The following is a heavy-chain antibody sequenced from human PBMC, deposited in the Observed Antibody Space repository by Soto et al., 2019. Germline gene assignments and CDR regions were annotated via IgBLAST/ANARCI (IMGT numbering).Heavy chain of an antibody. CDR1: GDRVSSNSAA. V-gene: IGHV6-1*01. CDR3: ARVDLQYYDFWSGYPAVTGGAFDI. Sequence: SPTLSLPCAISGDRVSSNSAAWTLIRQSPSRGLEWLGRTYYRSKCYNDYAVSVKNRITSNPDTSKNQFSLRLNSVTPEDTAVYYCARVDLQYYDFWSGYPAVTGGAFDIWGQGTMVTVSS. J-gene: IGHJ3*02. D-gene: IGHD3-3*01. CDR2: TYYRSKCYN.